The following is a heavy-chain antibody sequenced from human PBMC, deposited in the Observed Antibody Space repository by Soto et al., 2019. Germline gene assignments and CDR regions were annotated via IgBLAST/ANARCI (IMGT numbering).Heavy chain of an antibody. CDR1: GGSISSSSYY. Sequence: SETLSLTCTVSGGSISSSSYYWGWIRQPPGKGLEWIGSIYYSGSTYYNPSLKSRVTISVDTSKNQFSLKLSSVTAADTAVYYCARHTRLSRIAAAGTLSFDPWGQGTLVTVSS. D-gene: IGHD6-13*01. V-gene: IGHV4-39*01. CDR2: IYYSGST. CDR3: ARHTRLSRIAAAGTLSFDP. J-gene: IGHJ5*02.